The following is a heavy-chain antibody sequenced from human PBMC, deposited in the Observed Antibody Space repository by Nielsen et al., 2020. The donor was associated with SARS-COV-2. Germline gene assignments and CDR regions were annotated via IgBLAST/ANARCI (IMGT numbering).Heavy chain of an antibody. CDR2: IKQDGSEK. D-gene: IGHD2-8*01. Sequence: GGSLRLSCAASGLTFSSYWMSWVRQAPGKGLEWVANIKQDGSEKYYVDSVKGRFTISRDNAKNSLYLQMNSLRAEDTAVYYCARDRPRTYYYYGMDVWGQGTTVTVSS. V-gene: IGHV3-7*03. CDR1: GLTFSSYW. CDR3: ARDRPRTYYYYGMDV. J-gene: IGHJ6*02.